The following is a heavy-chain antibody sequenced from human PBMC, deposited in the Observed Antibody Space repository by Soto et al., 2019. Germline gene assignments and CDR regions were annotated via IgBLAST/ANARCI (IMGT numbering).Heavy chain of an antibody. CDR2: IYYSGST. Sequence: SETLSLTCTVSGVSISSYYWSWIRPPPGKGLEWVGYIYYSGSTNYNPSLKSRVTISVDTSKNQFSLKLSSVTAADTAVYYCASRGFSWNYSDYYYMDVWGKGTTVTVSS. CDR1: GVSISSYY. D-gene: IGHD1-7*01. V-gene: IGHV4-59*08. J-gene: IGHJ6*03. CDR3: ASRGFSWNYSDYYYMDV.